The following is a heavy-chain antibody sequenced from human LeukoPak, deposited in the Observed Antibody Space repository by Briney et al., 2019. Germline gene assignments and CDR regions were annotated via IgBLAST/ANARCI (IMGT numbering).Heavy chain of an antibody. Sequence: GGSLRLSCAASGFTFSTYSMNWVRQAPGKGLEWVSSIATSSDYIYYAGSLKGRFTISRDNAKNSLYLHMNSLRPDDTAVYYCARGRSITILRGVAISDGFDIWGQGTKVTVSS. D-gene: IGHD3-10*01. CDR1: GFTFSTYS. J-gene: IGHJ3*02. V-gene: IGHV3-21*06. CDR2: IATSSDYI. CDR3: ARGRSITILRGVAISDGFDI.